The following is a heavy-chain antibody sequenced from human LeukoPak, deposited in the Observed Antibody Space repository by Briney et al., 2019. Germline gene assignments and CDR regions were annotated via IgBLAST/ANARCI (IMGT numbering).Heavy chain of an antibody. CDR3: AREDYGDFYYYYMDV. CDR1: GGSISSYY. D-gene: IGHD4-17*01. Sequence: SETLSLTCTVSGGSISSYYWSWIRQPPGKGLEWIGYIYYSGSTNYNPSLKSRVTISVDTSKNQFSLKLSSVTAADTAVYYCAREDYGDFYYYYMDVWGKGTTVTVSS. CDR2: IYYSGST. V-gene: IGHV4-59*01. J-gene: IGHJ6*03.